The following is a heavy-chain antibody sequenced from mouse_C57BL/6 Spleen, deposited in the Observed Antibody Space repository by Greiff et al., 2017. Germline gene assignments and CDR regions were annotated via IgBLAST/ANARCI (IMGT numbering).Heavy chain of an antibody. CDR3: ARWRAGYVGLAWFAY. V-gene: IGHV1-61*01. CDR2: IYPSDSET. D-gene: IGHD2-2*01. Sequence: VQLQQPGAELVRPGSSVKLSCKASGYTFTSYWMDWVKQRPGQGLEWIGNIYPSDSETHYNQKFKDKATLTVDKSSSTAYMQLSSLTSEDSAVYYCARWRAGYVGLAWFAYWGQGTLVTVSA. J-gene: IGHJ3*01. CDR1: GYTFTSYW.